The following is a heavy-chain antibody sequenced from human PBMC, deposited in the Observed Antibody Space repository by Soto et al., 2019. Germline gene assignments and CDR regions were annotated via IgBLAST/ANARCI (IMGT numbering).Heavy chain of an antibody. J-gene: IGHJ4*02. V-gene: IGHV3-23*01. D-gene: IGHD4-17*01. Sequence: GGSLRLSCAASGFTFSSYAMSWVHQAPGKGLEWVSAISGSGGSTYYADSVKGRFTISRDNSKNTLYLQMNSLRAEDTAVYYCAKAGKMTTVTIFLHYWGQGTLVTVSS. CDR1: GFTFSSYA. CDR2: ISGSGGST. CDR3: AKAGKMTTVTIFLHY.